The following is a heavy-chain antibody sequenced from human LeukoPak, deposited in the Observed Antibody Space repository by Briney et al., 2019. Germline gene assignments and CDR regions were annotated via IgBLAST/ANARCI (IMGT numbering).Heavy chain of an antibody. CDR1: GFTFSSYA. CDR3: AKALAADSSSSLDY. CDR2: ISGSGGST. D-gene: IGHD6-6*01. V-gene: IGHV3-23*01. J-gene: IGHJ4*02. Sequence: PGGSLRLSCAASGFTFSSYAMSWVRQAPGKGLEWVSAISGSGGSTYYADSVKGRFTISRDNSKNTLYLQMNSLRAEDTAVYYYAKALAADSSSSLDYWGQGTLVTVSS.